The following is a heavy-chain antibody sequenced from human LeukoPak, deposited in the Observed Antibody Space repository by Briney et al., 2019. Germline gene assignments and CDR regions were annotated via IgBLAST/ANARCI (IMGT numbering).Heavy chain of an antibody. Sequence: ASVKVSCKASGYTFTSYYMHWVRQAPGQGLEWMGIINPSGGSTSHAQKFQGRVTMTRDMSTSTVYMELSSLRSEDTAVYYCARGLSMVRGREIWFDPWGQGTLVTVSS. J-gene: IGHJ5*02. CDR2: INPSGGST. D-gene: IGHD3-10*01. V-gene: IGHV1-46*01. CDR3: ARGLSMVRGREIWFDP. CDR1: GYTFTSYY.